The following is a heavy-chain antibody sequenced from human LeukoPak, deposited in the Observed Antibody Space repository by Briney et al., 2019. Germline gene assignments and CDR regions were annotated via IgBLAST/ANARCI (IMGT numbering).Heavy chain of an antibody. J-gene: IGHJ4*02. V-gene: IGHV3-30*18. CDR1: GFTFSSYG. CDR2: ISYDGSNK. Sequence: PGGSLRLSCAASGFTFSSYGMHWVRQAPGKGLEWVAVISYDGSNKYYADSVKGRFTISRDNSKNTLYLQMNSLRAEDTAVYYCAKLAFDIVVVSYFDYWGQGTLVTVSS. D-gene: IGHD2-15*01. CDR3: AKLAFDIVVVSYFDY.